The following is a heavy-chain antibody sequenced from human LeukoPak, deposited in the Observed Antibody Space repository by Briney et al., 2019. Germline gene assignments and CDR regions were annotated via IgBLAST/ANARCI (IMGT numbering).Heavy chain of an antibody. CDR2: INTNTGNP. J-gene: IGHJ4*02. CDR3: ARGYTRDMTSVTHFDY. V-gene: IGHV7-4-1*02. Sequence: ASVKVSCKASGYTFTSYAMNWVRQASGQGLEWMGWINTNTGNPTYAQGFTGRFVFSLDTSVSTAPLQISSLKAEDTAVYYCARGYTRDMTSVTHFDYWGQGTLVTVSS. CDR1: GYTFTSYA. D-gene: IGHD4-17*01.